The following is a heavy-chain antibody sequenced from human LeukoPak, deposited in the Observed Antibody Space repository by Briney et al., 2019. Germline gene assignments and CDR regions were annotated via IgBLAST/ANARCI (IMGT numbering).Heavy chain of an antibody. D-gene: IGHD2-15*01. J-gene: IGHJ5*02. Sequence: SETLSLTCAVYGVSFSGYYWSWVRQPPGKGLEWVGEINHSGSTNYNPSLKSRVTISVDTSKTQFSLTLSSVTAADTAVYYCARGLFYLGYCSGGSCLNWFDPWGQGTLVTVSS. V-gene: IGHV4-34*01. CDR3: ARGLFYLGYCSGGSCLNWFDP. CDR1: GVSFSGYY. CDR2: INHSGST.